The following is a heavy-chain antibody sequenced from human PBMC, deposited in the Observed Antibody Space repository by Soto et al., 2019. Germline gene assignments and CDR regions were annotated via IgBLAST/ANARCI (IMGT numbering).Heavy chain of an antibody. CDR3: TRRGSGKTFDY. D-gene: IGHD3-10*01. CDR2: VYESDNT. J-gene: IGHJ4*02. V-gene: IGHV4-39*01. CDR1: GASISRTGFH. Sequence: SETLSLTCAVSGASISRTGFHWGWIRQPPGQGLEWIGSVYESDNTYYNSSLRSRVTISVDTSKNQFSLKLSSVTAADTAVYYCTRRGSGKTFDYWGQGTLVTVSS.